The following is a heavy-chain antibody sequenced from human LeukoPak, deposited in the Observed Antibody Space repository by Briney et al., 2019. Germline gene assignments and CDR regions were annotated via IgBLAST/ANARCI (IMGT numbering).Heavy chain of an antibody. CDR2: IIPIFGTA. V-gene: IGHV1-69*13. D-gene: IGHD3-3*01. CDR1: GGTFSSYA. Sequence: GASVKVSCKASGGTFSSYAISWVRQAPGQGLEWMVGIIPIFGTANYAQKFQGRVTITADESTSTAYMELSSLRSEDTAVYYCARVAQEWSVLAYMDVWGKGTTVTVSS. CDR3: ARVAQEWSVLAYMDV. J-gene: IGHJ6*03.